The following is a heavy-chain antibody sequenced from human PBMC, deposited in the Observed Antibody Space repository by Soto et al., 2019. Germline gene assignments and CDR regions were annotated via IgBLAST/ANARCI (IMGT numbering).Heavy chain of an antibody. Sequence: PGESLKISCKGCGYSFTSYWSGWVRQMPGKGLEGMGIISPADSDTSYSPSFQGQVTLSAAKSISTAYLQWSRLKASDTAMYYCARLFPSIAVARYYYYYGMDVWGQGTTVTVSS. J-gene: IGHJ6*02. D-gene: IGHD6-19*01. CDR3: ARLFPSIAVARYYYYYGMDV. CDR2: ISPADSDT. CDR1: GYSFTSYW. V-gene: IGHV5-51*01.